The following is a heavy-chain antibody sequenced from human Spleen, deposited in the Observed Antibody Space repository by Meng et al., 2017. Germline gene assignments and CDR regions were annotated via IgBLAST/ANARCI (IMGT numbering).Heavy chain of an antibody. Sequence: GESLKISCAASGFTFSSYSMNWVRQAPGKGLEWVAAISGSGGSTYYADSVKGRFTISRDNSKNTLYLQMNSLRAEDTAVYYCAKGYYDSSGYYYFWGQGTLVTVSS. D-gene: IGHD3-22*01. J-gene: IGHJ4*02. CDR3: AKGYYDSSGYYYF. CDR1: GFTFSSYS. CDR2: ISGSGGST. V-gene: IGHV3-23*01.